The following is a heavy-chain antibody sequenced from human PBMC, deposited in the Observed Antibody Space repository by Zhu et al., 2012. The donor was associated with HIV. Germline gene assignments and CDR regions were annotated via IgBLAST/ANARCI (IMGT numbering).Heavy chain of an antibody. Sequence: QVQLQESGPGLVKLSETLSLTCTVSGGSISSSSYYWGWIRQPPGKGLEWIGSIYYSGSTYYNPSLKSRVTISVDTSKNQFSLKLSSVTAADTAVYYCATGYSSSWYGGWGNGLYDYWGQGTLVTSPQ. CDR1: GGSISSSSYY. J-gene: IGHJ4*02. D-gene: IGHD6-13*01. CDR3: ATGYSSSWYGGWGNGLYDY. CDR2: IYYSGST. V-gene: IGHV4-39*01.